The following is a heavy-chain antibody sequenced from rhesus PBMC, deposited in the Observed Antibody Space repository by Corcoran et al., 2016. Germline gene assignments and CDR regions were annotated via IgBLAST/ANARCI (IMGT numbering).Heavy chain of an antibody. D-gene: IGHD2-27*01. J-gene: IGHJ4*01. Sequence: QVQLQESGPGLVKPLETLSLPCAVSGGSLRRNYWSCILPPPGKGLELIGYIYCSGSSTKYNPSLKSRVTLSVDTSKNQFSLKLSSVTAADTAVYYCARGAPVYTYMFGYWGQGVLVTVSS. V-gene: IGHV4S11*01. CDR2: IYCSGSST. CDR3: ARGAPVYTYMFGY. CDR1: GGSLRRNY.